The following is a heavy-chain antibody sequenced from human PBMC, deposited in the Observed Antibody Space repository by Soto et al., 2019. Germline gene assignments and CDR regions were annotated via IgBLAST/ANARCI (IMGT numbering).Heavy chain of an antibody. D-gene: IGHD6-19*01. J-gene: IGHJ4*02. CDR3: TIAVAGTPPSADY. CDR2: ISGSGGST. Sequence: GGSLGLSCAASGFTCSSYAMSWVRQAPGKGLEWVSAISGSGGSTYYADSVKGRFTISRDNSKNTLYLQMNSLRAEDTAVYYCTIAVAGTPPSADYWGQGTLVTVSS. V-gene: IGHV3-23*01. CDR1: GFTCSSYA.